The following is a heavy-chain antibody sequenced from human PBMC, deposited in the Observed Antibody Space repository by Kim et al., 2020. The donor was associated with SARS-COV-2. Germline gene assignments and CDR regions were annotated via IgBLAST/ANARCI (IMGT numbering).Heavy chain of an antibody. CDR3: ARGLGWELQS. J-gene: IGHJ4*02. V-gene: IGHV3-33*01. CDR1: GFTFSSYG. CDR2: IWYDGSNK. D-gene: IGHD1-26*01. Sequence: GGSLRLSCAASGFTFSSYGMHWVRQAPGKGREWVAVIWYDGSNKYYADSVKGRFTISRDNSKNTLYLQMNSLRAEDTAVYYCARGLGWELQSWGQGTLVTVSS.